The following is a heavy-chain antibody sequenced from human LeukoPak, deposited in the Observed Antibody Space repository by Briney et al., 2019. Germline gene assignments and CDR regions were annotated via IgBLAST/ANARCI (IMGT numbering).Heavy chain of an antibody. J-gene: IGHJ5*02. CDR1: GGSISSGGYY. D-gene: IGHD4-11*01. CDR3: ARGQRIDYSNYRFWFDP. CDR2: IYYSGST. V-gene: IGHV4-31*03. Sequence: SQTLSLTCTVSGGSISSGGYYWSWIRQHPGKGLEWIGYIYYSGSTYYNPSLKSRVTISVDTSKNQFSLKLSSVTAADTAVYYCARGQRIDYSNYRFWFDPWGQGTLVTVSS.